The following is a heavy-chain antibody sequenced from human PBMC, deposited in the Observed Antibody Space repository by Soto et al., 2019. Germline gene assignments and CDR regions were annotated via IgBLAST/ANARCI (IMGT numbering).Heavy chain of an antibody. J-gene: IGHJ4*02. CDR1: GGSISSYY. V-gene: IGHV4-4*07. Sequence: SETLSLTCTVSGGSISSYYWSWIRQPAGKGLEWIGRIYTSGSTNYNPSLKTRVTISVDTSKNQFSLKLSSVTAADTAVYYCARACSSNSCYDVLDYWGQGTLVTVSS. D-gene: IGHD2-2*01. CDR3: ARACSSNSCYDVLDY. CDR2: IYTSGST.